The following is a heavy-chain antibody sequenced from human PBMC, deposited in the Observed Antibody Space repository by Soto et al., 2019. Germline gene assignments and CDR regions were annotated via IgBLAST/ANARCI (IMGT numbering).Heavy chain of an antibody. CDR1: GYTFTSYG. J-gene: IGHJ6*02. CDR3: ATSLPSWYTRYYYYGMDV. D-gene: IGHD6-13*01. CDR2: ISAYNGNT. V-gene: IGHV1-18*01. Sequence: QVQLVQSGAEVKKPGASVKVSCKASGYTFTSYGISWVRQAPGQGLEWMGWISAYNGNTNYAQKFQGRVTITADESTSTAYMELSSLRSEDTAVYYCATSLPSWYTRYYYYGMDVWGQGTTVTVSS.